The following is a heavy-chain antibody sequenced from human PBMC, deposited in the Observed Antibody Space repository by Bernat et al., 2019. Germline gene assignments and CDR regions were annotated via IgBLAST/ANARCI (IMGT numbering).Heavy chain of an antibody. J-gene: IGHJ4*02. CDR2: ISAYNGNT. Sequence: QVQLVQSGAEVKKPGASVKVSCKASGYTFTSYYMHWVRQAPGQGLEWMGWISAYNGNTNYAQKLQGRVTMTTDTSTSTAYMELRSLRSDDTAVYYCATYRIATHWYPYFDYWGQGTLVTVSS. D-gene: IGHD6-13*01. V-gene: IGHV1-18*04. CDR1: GYTFTSYY. CDR3: ATYRIATHWYPYFDY.